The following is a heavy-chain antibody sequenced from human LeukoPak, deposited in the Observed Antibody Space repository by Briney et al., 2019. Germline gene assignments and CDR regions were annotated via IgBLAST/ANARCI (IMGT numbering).Heavy chain of an antibody. CDR2: VSYSGNT. J-gene: IGHJ6*03. CDR3: ARHGNVWSGYYTDCQYYSYMDV. Sequence: SETLSLTCTVSGGSISPYYWSWIRQPPGKGLEWIGYVSYSGNTNYNPSLKSRVTISVDTSQNQFSLTLTSVTAADTAVYYCARHGNVWSGYYTDCQYYSYMDVWGKGTTVTVSS. V-gene: IGHV4-59*08. D-gene: IGHD3-3*01. CDR1: GGSISPYY.